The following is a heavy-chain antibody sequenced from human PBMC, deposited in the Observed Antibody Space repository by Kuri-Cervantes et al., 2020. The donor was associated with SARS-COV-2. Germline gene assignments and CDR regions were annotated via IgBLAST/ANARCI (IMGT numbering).Heavy chain of an antibody. D-gene: IGHD3-3*01. CDR3: ARDHYDFWSGYFFDY. J-gene: IGHJ4*02. Sequence: GESLKISCAASGFTFSSYAMHWVRQAPGKGLEWVAVMSYDGSNKYYADSVKGRFTISRDNSKNTLYLQMNSLRAEDTAVYYCARDHYDFWSGYFFDYWGQGTLVTVSS. V-gene: IGHV3-30-3*01. CDR2: MSYDGSNK. CDR1: GFTFSSYA.